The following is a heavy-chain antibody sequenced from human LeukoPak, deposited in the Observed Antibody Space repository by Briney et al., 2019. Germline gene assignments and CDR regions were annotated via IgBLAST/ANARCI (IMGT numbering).Heavy chain of an antibody. CDR3: ATGDDYIKAHGS. J-gene: IGHJ5*02. D-gene: IGHD3-16*01. Sequence: ASVKVSCKVSGSGSTLTEISMFWVRQAPGKELEWMGGFNPEDGEKIYAQKFEGRVTMSEDTSTDTAYMELTSLTSEDTAVYYCATGDDYIKAHGSWGQGTLVTVSS. CDR1: GSGSTLTEIS. V-gene: IGHV1-24*01. CDR2: FNPEDGEK.